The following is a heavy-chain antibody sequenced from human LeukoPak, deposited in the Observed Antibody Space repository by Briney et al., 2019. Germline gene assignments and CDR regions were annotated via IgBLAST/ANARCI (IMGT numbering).Heavy chain of an antibody. J-gene: IGHJ6*04. D-gene: IGHD3-3*01. V-gene: IGHV3-30*02. CDR3: ANVDVLRFLEWLSQGGFTDV. Sequence: GGSLRLSCAASGFTFSSYGMHWVRQAPGKGLEWVAFIRYDGSNKYYADSVKGRFTISRDNSKNTLYLQMNSLRAEDTAVYYCANVDVLRFLEWLSQGGFTDVWGKGTTVTVSS. CDR2: IRYDGSNK. CDR1: GFTFSSYG.